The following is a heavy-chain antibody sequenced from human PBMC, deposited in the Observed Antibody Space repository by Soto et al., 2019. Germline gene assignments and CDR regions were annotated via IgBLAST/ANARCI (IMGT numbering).Heavy chain of an antibody. Sequence: GGSLRLSCAASGFTFSSYGMHWVRQAPGKGLEWVAVIWYDGGNKYYADSVKGRFTISRDNSKNTLYLQMNSLRAEDTAVYYCASLPGAGQVLGWMCKISGWYERYYYYGMDVWGQGTTVTVSS. CDR3: ASLPGAGQVLGWMCKISGWYERYYYYGMDV. D-gene: IGHD6-19*01. CDR2: IWYDGGNK. V-gene: IGHV3-33*01. CDR1: GFTFSSYG. J-gene: IGHJ6*02.